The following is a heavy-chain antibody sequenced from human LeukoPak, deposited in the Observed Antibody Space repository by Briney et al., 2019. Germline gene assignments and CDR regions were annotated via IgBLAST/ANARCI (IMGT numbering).Heavy chain of an antibody. CDR3: TTDDPINRS. Sequence: GGSLRLSCAASGFTFSNAWMSWVRQAPGKGLEWVGRIKSKAVGGTTDYAAPVKGRFTVSRDDSKNTLYLQMNSLKTDDTAMYYCTTDDPINRSWGQGTLVTVSS. V-gene: IGHV3-15*01. CDR2: IKSKAVGGTT. CDR1: GFTFSNAW. J-gene: IGHJ4*02.